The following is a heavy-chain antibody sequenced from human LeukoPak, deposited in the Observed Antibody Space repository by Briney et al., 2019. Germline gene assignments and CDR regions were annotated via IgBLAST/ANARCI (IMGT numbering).Heavy chain of an antibody. V-gene: IGHV4-4*07. Sequence: SETLSLTCTVSGGSMSVYYWSWIRQPVGKGLEWIGRIYTGGITNYNPSLKGRVTMSIDTSRNQFSLKLTSVTATDTAVYYCARESTALGMPYYFDYWGQGILVTVSS. CDR2: IYTGGIT. CDR3: ARESTALGMPYYFDY. CDR1: GGSMSVYY. D-gene: IGHD5-18*01. J-gene: IGHJ4*02.